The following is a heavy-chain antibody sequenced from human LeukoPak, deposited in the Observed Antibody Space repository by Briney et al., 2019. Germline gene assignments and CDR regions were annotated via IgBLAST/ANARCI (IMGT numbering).Heavy chain of an antibody. CDR1: GFTFSGYA. CDR3: ARAPADYADYYFDY. V-gene: IGHV3-30*04. Sequence: GGPLRLSCAASGFTFSGYAMHWVRQAPGKGLEWVAVISYEGSNKDYADSVKGRFTISRDNSKNTLFLQMNSLRAEDTAVYYCARAPADYADYYFDYWGQGTLVTVSS. J-gene: IGHJ4*02. CDR2: ISYEGSNK. D-gene: IGHD4-17*01.